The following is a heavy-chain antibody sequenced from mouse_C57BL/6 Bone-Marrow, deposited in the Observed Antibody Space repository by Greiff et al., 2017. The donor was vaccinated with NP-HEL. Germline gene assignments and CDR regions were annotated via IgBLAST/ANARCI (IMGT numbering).Heavy chain of an antibody. CDR2: INPDSSTT. J-gene: IGHJ3*01. CDR1: GIDFSRYW. Sequence: AAPGIDFSRYWTSWFRRAPGKGLEWLGDINPDSSTTHYAPSLPDKFIISRNNAKNTLYLQMSKVRSEEKALYNCASPGLLWLRRWFAYWGQGTLVTVSA. CDR3: ASPGLLWLRRWFAY. D-gene: IGHD2-2*01. V-gene: IGHV4-1*01.